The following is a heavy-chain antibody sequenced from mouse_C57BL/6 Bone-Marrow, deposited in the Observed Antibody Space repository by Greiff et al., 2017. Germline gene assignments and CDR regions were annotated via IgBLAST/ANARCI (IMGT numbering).Heavy chain of an antibody. D-gene: IGHD2-3*01. CDR3: AGGGYSWYFDV. V-gene: IGHV1-81*01. CDR2: IYPRSGNT. J-gene: IGHJ1*03. CDR1: GYTFTSYG. Sequence: VQLQQSGAELARPGASVKLSCKASGYTFTSYGISWVKQSTGQGLEWIGEIYPRSGNTYYNEKFKGKATLTADKSSSTAYMELRSLTSEDSAVFFCAGGGYSWYFDVWGTGTTVTVSS.